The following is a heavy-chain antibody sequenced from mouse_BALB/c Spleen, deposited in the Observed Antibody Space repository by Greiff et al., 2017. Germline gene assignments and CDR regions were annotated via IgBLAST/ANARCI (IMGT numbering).Heavy chain of an antibody. CDR2: ILPGSGST. J-gene: IGHJ4*01. CDR1: GYTFSSYW. Sequence: QVQLQQSGAELMKPGASVKISCKATGYTFSSYWIEWVKQRPGHGLEWIGEILPGSGSTNYNEKFKGKATFTADTSSNTAYMQLSSLTSEDSAVYYCARGGYRYDDAMDYWGQGTSVTVSS. D-gene: IGHD2-14*01. V-gene: IGHV1-9*01. CDR3: ARGGYRYDDAMDY.